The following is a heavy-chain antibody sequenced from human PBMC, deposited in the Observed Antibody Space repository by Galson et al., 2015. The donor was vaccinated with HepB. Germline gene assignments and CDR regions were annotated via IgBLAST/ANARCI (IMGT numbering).Heavy chain of an antibody. CDR1: GFIFSSYG. D-gene: IGHD4-17*01. CDR2: ISYDGSNK. Sequence: LRLSCAASGFIFSSYGMHWVRQAPGKGLEWVAVISYDGSNKYYADSVMTRFTITRDNSKNTLYLQMNSIRPEDTAVYYCAKSGYGDYDTPYYLDYWGQGTLVTVSS. V-gene: IGHV3-30*18. CDR3: AKSGYGDYDTPYYLDY. J-gene: IGHJ4*02.